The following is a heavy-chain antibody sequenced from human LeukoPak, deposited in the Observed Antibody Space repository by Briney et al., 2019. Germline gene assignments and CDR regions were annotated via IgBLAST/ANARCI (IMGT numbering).Heavy chain of an antibody. J-gene: IGHJ5*02. V-gene: IGHV4-61*02. CDR3: ARGFFDDYDFALWFDP. CDR1: GDSISSGDYY. D-gene: IGHD3-3*01. CDR2: ISSSGST. Sequence: SQTLSLTCTVSGDSISSGDYYWSWIRQPAGKGLEWIGRISSSGSTNYNPSLKSRVTISVDTSKNQFSLRLTSVTAADTAVYFCARGFFDDYDFALWFDPWGQGTQVTVSS.